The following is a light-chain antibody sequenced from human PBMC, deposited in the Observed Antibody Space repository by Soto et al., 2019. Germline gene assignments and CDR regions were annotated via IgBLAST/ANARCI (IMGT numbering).Light chain of an antibody. J-gene: IGKJ4*01. Sequence: ESVLTQSPATLSLSPGERATLSCRASQSVGSSLAWYQQTPGQAPRLLIYDASNRATGIPGRFSGSGSGTDFTLTISSLEPEDFAVYYCQQRSTWPLLWTFGGGTKVEI. CDR3: QQRSTWPLLWT. V-gene: IGKV3-11*01. CDR1: QSVGSS. CDR2: DAS.